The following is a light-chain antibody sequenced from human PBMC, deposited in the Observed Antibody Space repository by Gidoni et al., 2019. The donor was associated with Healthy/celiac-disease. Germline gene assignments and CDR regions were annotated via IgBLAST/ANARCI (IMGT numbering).Light chain of an antibody. J-gene: IGKJ2*01. Sequence: EIVMTQSPATLSVSPGERATLSCRASQSVSSNLAWYQQKPGQAPRLLIYDASTRATCIPARFSGSGSGTEFTLTISSLQSEYFAVYYCQQYNNWPPVTFGQGTKLEIK. CDR3: QQYNNWPPVT. CDR2: DAS. CDR1: QSVSSN. V-gene: IGKV3-15*01.